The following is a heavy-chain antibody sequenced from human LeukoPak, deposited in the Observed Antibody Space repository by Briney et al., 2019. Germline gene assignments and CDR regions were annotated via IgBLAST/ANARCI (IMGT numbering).Heavy chain of an antibody. D-gene: IGHD6-19*01. CDR2: IYYSGST. CDR1: GGSISSYY. J-gene: IGHJ6*02. Sequence: PSETLSFTCTVSGGSISSYYWSWIRQPPGKGLEWIGYIYYSGSTNYNPSLKSRVTISVDTSKNQFSLKLSSVTAADTAVYYCARGRIAVAGNYYYYYGMDVWGQGTTVTVSS. CDR3: ARGRIAVAGNYYYYYGMDV. V-gene: IGHV4-59*01.